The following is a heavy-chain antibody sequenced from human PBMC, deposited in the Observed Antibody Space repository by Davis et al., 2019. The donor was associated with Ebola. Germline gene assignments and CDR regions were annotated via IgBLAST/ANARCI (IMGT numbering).Heavy chain of an antibody. D-gene: IGHD6-6*01. Sequence: SETLSLTCTVSGVSISNYYWSWIRQPPGKGLEWIGYIYYSGSTNYNPSLKSRVTISVDTSKNQFSLKLSSVTAADTAVYYCAGQGSSSVYWGQGTLVTVSS. CDR1: GVSISNYY. V-gene: IGHV4-59*08. J-gene: IGHJ4*02. CDR2: IYYSGST. CDR3: AGQGSSSVY.